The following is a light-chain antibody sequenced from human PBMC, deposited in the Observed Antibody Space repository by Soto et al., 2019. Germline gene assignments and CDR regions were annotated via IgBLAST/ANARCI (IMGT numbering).Light chain of an antibody. V-gene: IGKV1-5*01. Sequence: GDRVTITCRASQSISTWLAWYQQKPGKAPKLLIYDASSLQSGVPSRFSGSASGTEFTLTISSLQPDDFATYYCQQYNSYSQTFGQGTKVDIK. J-gene: IGKJ1*01. CDR1: QSISTW. CDR3: QQYNSYSQT. CDR2: DAS.